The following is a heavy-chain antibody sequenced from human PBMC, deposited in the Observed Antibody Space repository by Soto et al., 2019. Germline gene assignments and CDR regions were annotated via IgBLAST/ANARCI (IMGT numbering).Heavy chain of an antibody. CDR2: FDPEDGET. CDR3: ATDSNYDILTGYYRLPWFDP. J-gene: IGHJ5*02. Sequence: GASVHVSCKLSGYSLSELSKDWERLAPGKGLEWMGGFDPEDGETIYAQKFQGRVTMTEDTSTDTAYMELSSLRSEDTAVYYCATDSNYDILTGYYRLPWFDPWGQGTLVTVSS. D-gene: IGHD3-9*01. CDR1: GYSLSELS. V-gene: IGHV1-24*01.